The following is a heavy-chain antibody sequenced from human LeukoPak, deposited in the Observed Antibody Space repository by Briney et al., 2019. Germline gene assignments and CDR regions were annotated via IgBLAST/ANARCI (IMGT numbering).Heavy chain of an antibody. CDR1: GFTFSRNW. D-gene: IGHD3-3*01. CDR2: INQDGRGK. V-gene: IGHV3-7*01. J-gene: IGHJ5*02. Sequence: GGSLRLSCAASGFTFSRNWMSWVRQAPGKGLQWVANINQDGRGKYYVDSVKGRFTISRDNAKSSLYLQMNSLRAEDTAVYYCAKYNDEWFDRWGQGTLVTASS. CDR3: AKYNDEWFDR.